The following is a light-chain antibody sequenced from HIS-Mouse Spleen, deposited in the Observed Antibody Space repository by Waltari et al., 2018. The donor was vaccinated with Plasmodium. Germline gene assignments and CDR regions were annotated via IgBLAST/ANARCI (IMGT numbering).Light chain of an antibody. CDR2: EDS. CDR1: ALPKKY. Sequence: SYELTQPPSVSVSPGQTARITCSGDALPKKYAYWYQQNHGQAPVLVIYEDSKRPPGIPERFSGSSSGTMATLTISGAQVEDEADYYCYSTDSSGNHRVFGGGTKLTVL. V-gene: IGLV3-10*01. CDR3: YSTDSSGNHRV. J-gene: IGLJ3*02.